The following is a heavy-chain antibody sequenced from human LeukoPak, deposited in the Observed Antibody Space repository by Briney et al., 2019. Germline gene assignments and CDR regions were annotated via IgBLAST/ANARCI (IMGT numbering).Heavy chain of an antibody. V-gene: IGHV3-21*01. Sequence: GGSLRLSCAASGFTFSSYSMNWVRQAPGKGLEWVSSISSSSSYIYYADSVKGRFTISRDNAKNSLYLQMNSLRAEDTAVYYCARERGPDYGDYPDYFDYWGQGTLVTVSS. CDR3: ARERGPDYGDYPDYFDY. J-gene: IGHJ4*02. CDR1: GFTFSSYS. D-gene: IGHD4-17*01. CDR2: ISSSSSYI.